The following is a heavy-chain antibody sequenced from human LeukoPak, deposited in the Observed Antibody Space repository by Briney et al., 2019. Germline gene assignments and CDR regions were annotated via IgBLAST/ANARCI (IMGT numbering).Heavy chain of an antibody. Sequence: GGSLRLSCAASGYTFSRYSMHWVRQAPGEGVECVSSISGNSSYIHYADSVQGRFIISRDNAKNSLYLQMNSLRAEDTAVYYCARDPYGDSYWGQGTLVTVSS. D-gene: IGHD4-17*01. V-gene: IGHV3-21*01. J-gene: IGHJ4*02. CDR2: ISGNSSYI. CDR3: ARDPYGDSY. CDR1: GYTFSRYS.